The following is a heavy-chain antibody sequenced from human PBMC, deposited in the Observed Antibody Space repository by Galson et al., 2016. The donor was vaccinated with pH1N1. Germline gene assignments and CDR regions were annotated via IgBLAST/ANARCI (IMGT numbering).Heavy chain of an antibody. J-gene: IGHJ4*02. Sequence: CAISGDSVSRNSAAWNWIRRSPSRGLEWLGRTYYRSQWYNDYAVSVKSRITINPDTSKNQFSLQLNSVTPEDTAVYYCARASLGDYVGNFEYWGQGTLVTVSS. V-gene: IGHV6-1*01. CDR3: ARASLGDYVGNFEY. CDR1: GDSVSRNSAA. CDR2: TYYRSQWYN. D-gene: IGHD4-17*01.